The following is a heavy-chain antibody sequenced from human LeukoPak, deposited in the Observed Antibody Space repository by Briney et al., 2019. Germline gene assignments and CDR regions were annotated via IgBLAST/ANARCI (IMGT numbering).Heavy chain of an antibody. D-gene: IGHD6-19*01. V-gene: IGHV3-23*01. CDR3: AKIPYSSGWVQNWFDP. CDR2: ISGSGGST. CDR1: GFTFSSYA. Sequence: GGSLRLSCAASGFTFSSYAMSWVRPAPGKGLEWVSAISGSGGSTYYADSVKGRFTISRDNSKNTLYLQMNSLRAEDTAVYYCAKIPYSSGWVQNWFDPWGQGTLVTVSS. J-gene: IGHJ5*02.